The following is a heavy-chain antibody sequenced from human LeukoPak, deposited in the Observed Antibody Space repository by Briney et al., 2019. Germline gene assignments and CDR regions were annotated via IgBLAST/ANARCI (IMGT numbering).Heavy chain of an antibody. CDR1: DGSISGYS. CDR3: ARRSPYSTGWSSYFDY. CDR2: IYRSGTT. V-gene: IGHV4-4*02. J-gene: IGHJ4*02. Sequence: PSETLSLTCTVSDGSISGYSWSWVRQPPGKGLEWIGEIYRSGTTNYKPSLKSRVTISLDKSRNHFSLKLTSVTAADSAVYYCARRSPYSTGWSSYFDYWGQGALVTVSS. D-gene: IGHD6-19*01.